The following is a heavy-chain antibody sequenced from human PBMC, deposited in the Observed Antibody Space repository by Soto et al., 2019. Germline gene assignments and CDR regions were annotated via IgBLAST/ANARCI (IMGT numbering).Heavy chain of an antibody. J-gene: IGHJ3*02. Sequence: GGSLRLSCAASGFTFDDYAMHWFRQAPGKGLEWVSGISWNSGSIGYADSVKGRFTISRDNAKNSLYLQMNSLRAEDTALYYCAKDMSYYYDSSGPGDAFDIWGQGTMVTVSS. CDR1: GFTFDDYA. D-gene: IGHD3-22*01. V-gene: IGHV3-9*01. CDR2: ISWNSGSI. CDR3: AKDMSYYYDSSGPGDAFDI.